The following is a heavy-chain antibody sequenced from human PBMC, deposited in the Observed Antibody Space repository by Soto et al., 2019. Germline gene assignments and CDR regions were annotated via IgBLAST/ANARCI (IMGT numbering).Heavy chain of an antibody. CDR1: GGSFSGYY. CDR3: ARALGRWFGELPPYYYYGMDV. J-gene: IGHJ6*02. CDR2: INHSGST. V-gene: IGHV4-34*01. Sequence: KPSETLSLTCAVYGGSFSGYYWSWIRQPPGKGLEWIGEINHSGSTNYNPSLKSRVTISVDTSKNQFSLKLSSVTAADTAVYYCARALGRWFGELPPYYYYGMDVWGQGTTVTVSS. D-gene: IGHD3-10*01.